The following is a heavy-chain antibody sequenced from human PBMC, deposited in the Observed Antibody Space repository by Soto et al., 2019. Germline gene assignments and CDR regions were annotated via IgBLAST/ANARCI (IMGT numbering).Heavy chain of an antibody. CDR3: AKDSVTRSQYYDFWSGPNGCFDP. CDR1: GFTFSSYA. CDR2: ISGSGGST. Sequence: GGSLRLSCAASGFTFSSYAMSWVRQAPGKGLEWVSGISGSGGSTYYADSVKGRFTISRDNSKNTLYLQMNSLRAEDTAVYYCAKDSVTRSQYYDFWSGPNGCFDPWGQGTLVTVSS. V-gene: IGHV3-23*01. D-gene: IGHD3-3*01. J-gene: IGHJ5*02.